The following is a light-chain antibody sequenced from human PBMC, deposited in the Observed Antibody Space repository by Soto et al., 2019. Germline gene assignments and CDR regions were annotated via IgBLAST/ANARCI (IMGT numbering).Light chain of an antibody. Sequence: QSVLTQPPSVSGPPGQGVTISCTGSGSNIGAGYDVHWYQQLPGTAPKLLIYGNSIRPSGVPDRFSGSKSGTSASLAITGLQAEDESVYYCQSYDSSLSVVVFGGGTKVTVL. V-gene: IGLV1-40*01. CDR2: GNS. CDR1: GSNIGAGYD. J-gene: IGLJ2*01. CDR3: QSYDSSLSVVV.